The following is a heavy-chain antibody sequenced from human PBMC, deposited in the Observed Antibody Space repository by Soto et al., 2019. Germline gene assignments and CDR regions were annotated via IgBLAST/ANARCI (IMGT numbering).Heavy chain of an antibody. CDR3: AKGNYYNSGPCDY. CDR1: GFTFSSYG. Sequence: GGSLRLSCAASGFTFSSYGMHWVRQAPGKGLEWVAVISDDGRDKYYADSVKGRFTISRDNSKDTLYLQMNSLRAEDTAVFFCAKGNYYNSGPCDYWGQGTLVTVSS. D-gene: IGHD3-22*01. V-gene: IGHV3-30*18. CDR2: ISDDGRDK. J-gene: IGHJ4*02.